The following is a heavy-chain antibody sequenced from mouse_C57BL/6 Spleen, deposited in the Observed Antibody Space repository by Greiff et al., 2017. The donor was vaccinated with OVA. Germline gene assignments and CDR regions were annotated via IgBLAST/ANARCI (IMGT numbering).Heavy chain of an antibody. CDR2: INYDGSST. J-gene: IGHJ4*01. D-gene: IGHD1-1*01. Sequence: VQLVESEGGLVQPGSSMKLSCTASGFTFSDYYMAWVRQVPEKGLEWVANINYDGSSTYYLDSLKSRFIISRDNAKNILYLQMSSLKSEDTATYDCARGGYYGSSYYAMDYWGQGTSVTVSS. V-gene: IGHV5-16*01. CDR3: ARGGYYGSSYYAMDY. CDR1: GFTFSDYY.